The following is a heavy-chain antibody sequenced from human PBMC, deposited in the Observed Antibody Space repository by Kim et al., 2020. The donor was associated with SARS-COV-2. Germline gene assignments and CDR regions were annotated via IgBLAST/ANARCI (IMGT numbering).Heavy chain of an antibody. CDR3: ARRGVWFDY. V-gene: IGHV3-23*01. J-gene: IGHJ4*02. CDR2: VSVSGDTT. D-gene: IGHD6-13*01. Sequence: GGSLRLSCVASGFTFSSFAMSWVRQAPGKGLEWVSSVSVSGDTTYYADSVKGRFTISRDRSKSTLYLQMNSLRGEDTALYYCARRGVWFDYWGQGTLVTV. CDR1: GFTFSSFA.